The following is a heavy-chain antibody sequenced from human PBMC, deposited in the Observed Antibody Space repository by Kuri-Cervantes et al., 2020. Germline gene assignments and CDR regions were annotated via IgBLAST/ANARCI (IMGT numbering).Heavy chain of an antibody. CDR3: ATFISSYYDFPGFDP. Sequence: ASVKVSCKVSGYTLTELSMHWVRQAPGKGLEWMGGFDPEDGETIYAQKFQGRVTMTEDTSTDTAYMVLSSPRSEDTAVYYFATFISSYYDFPGFDPWGQGTLVTVSS. J-gene: IGHJ5*02. CDR1: GYTLTELS. D-gene: IGHD3-3*01. CDR2: FDPEDGET. V-gene: IGHV1-24*01.